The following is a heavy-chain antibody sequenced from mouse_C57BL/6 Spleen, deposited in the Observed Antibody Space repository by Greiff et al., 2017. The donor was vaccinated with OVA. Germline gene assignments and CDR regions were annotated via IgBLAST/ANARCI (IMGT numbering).Heavy chain of an antibody. J-gene: IGHJ3*01. CDR1: GYAFSSYW. Sequence: VKLQESGAELVKPGASVKISCKASGYAFSSYWMNWVKQRPGKGLEWIGQIYPGDGDTNYNGKFKGKATLTADKSSSTAYMQLSSLTSEDSAVYFCARSYYSNYWFADWGQGTLVTVSA. D-gene: IGHD2-5*01. CDR2: IYPGDGDT. V-gene: IGHV1-80*01. CDR3: ARSYYSNYWFAD.